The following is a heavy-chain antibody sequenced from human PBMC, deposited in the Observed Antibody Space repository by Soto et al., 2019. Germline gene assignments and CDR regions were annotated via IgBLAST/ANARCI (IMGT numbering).Heavy chain of an antibody. J-gene: IGHJ4*02. CDR2: IYYSGST. Sequence: PSETLSLTCTVSGGSISSYYWSWIRQPPGKGLEWFGYIYYSGSTYYNPSLKSRVTISVDTSKNQFSLKLSSVTAADTAVYYCARQVFYDSAARQLSLYYFDYWGQGTLVTVSS. CDR3: ARQVFYDSAARQLSLYYFDY. V-gene: IGHV4-59*04. CDR1: GGSISSYY. D-gene: IGHD6-6*01.